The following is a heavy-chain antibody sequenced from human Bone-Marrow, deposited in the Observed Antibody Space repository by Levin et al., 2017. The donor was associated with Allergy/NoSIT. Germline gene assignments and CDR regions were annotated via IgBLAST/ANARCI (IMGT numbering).Heavy chain of an antibody. Sequence: ETLSLTCAASGFTFSSYSMHWVRQAPGKGLEWVSSISSRSSYIFYADSVKGRFTISRDNAKNSLYLQMNSLRAEDTAVYYCARGDYGDHAEVFDVWGQGTMVTVSS. CDR1: GFTFSSYS. D-gene: IGHD4-17*01. CDR3: ARGDYGDHAEVFDV. J-gene: IGHJ3*01. CDR2: ISSRSSYI. V-gene: IGHV3-21*01.